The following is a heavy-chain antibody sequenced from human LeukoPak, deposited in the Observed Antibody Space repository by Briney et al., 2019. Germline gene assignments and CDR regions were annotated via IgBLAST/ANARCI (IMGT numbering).Heavy chain of an antibody. V-gene: IGHV3-7*01. Sequence: GGSLRLSCAASGFSFTTYWMSWVRQAPGKGLEWVANIKHDGSEKYYVASVRGRFAISRDNAKNSLYLQMNSLSAEDTAVYYCARAPREWLLGYYFDYWGQGTLVTVSS. J-gene: IGHJ4*02. CDR2: IKHDGSEK. CDR3: ARAPREWLLGYYFDY. D-gene: IGHD3-3*01. CDR1: GFSFTTYW.